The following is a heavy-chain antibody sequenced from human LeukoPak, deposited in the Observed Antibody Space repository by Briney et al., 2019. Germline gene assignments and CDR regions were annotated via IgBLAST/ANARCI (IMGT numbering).Heavy chain of an antibody. J-gene: IGHJ3*02. V-gene: IGHV4-59*01. Sequence: SETLSLTCTASGGSISIYYWSWIRQPPGKGLEWIGYIYYSGNTNYNPSLKSRVTISVDTSKNQFSLTLSSVTAADTAVYYCARLTTVTPRTAFDIWGQGTLVTVSS. D-gene: IGHD4-17*01. CDR2: IYYSGNT. CDR3: ARLTTVTPRTAFDI. CDR1: GGSISIYY.